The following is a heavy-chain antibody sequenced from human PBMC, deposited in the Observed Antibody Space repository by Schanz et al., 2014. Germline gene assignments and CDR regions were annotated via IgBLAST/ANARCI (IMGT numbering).Heavy chain of an antibody. Sequence: EVQLVESGGGVAQPGGSLRLSCAASGFTFSIYGMSWVRQAPGKGLEWVSRMIGSGSSVFYADSVKGRFTISRDNLKNTVYLQMNSLRAGDTAVYYCAKDGRLPYYGTGSDFDYWGQGTLVAVSS. V-gene: IGHV3-23*04. J-gene: IGHJ4*02. D-gene: IGHD3-22*01. CDR3: AKDGRLPYYGTGSDFDY. CDR1: GFTFSIYG. CDR2: MIGSGSSV.